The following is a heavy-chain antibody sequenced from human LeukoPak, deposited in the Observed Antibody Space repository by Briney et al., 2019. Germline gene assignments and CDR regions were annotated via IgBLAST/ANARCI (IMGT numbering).Heavy chain of an antibody. V-gene: IGHV3-9*01. CDR1: GYRFTSYW. CDR3: AKDIGGDYSYYDMDV. D-gene: IGHD3-10*01. CDR2: ISWNSGSI. Sequence: SLKISCKASGYRFTSYWIGWVRQAPGKGLEWVSGISWNSGSIGYADSVKGRFTISRDNAKNSLYLQMNSLTAEDTALYYCAKDIGGDYSYYDMDVWGQGTTATVSS. J-gene: IGHJ6*01.